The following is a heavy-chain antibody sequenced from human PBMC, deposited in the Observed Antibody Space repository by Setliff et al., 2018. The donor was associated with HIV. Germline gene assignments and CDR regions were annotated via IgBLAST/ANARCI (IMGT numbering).Heavy chain of an antibody. CDR2: IYYSGST. CDR1: GGSISGGNYH. D-gene: IGHD3-10*01. CDR3: AREGARHYGSGRYHSWFDP. Sequence: PSETLSLTCTVSGGSISGGNYHWSWIRQHPGKGLEWIGYIYYSGSTYYNPSLKSRVTMSVDTSKNQFSLQLSSVTATDTAVYYCAREGARHYGSGRYHSWFDPWGQGTQVTVSS. V-gene: IGHV4-31*03. J-gene: IGHJ5*02.